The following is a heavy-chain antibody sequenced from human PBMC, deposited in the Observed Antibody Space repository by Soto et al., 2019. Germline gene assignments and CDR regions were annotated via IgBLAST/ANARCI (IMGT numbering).Heavy chain of an antibody. D-gene: IGHD5-18*01. Sequence: QVQLVDSGGDVVQPGGSLRLSCAASRFTFSSYAMHWVRQAPGKGLEWVSLISYDGSNKYYTDSVKGRFTISRDNSKNTLFLQMDSLRAEDMATYYCARDGLPSHTLDGSYRWGQGTIVTVSS. CDR1: RFTFSSYA. V-gene: IGHV3-30-3*01. CDR2: ISYDGSNK. CDR3: ARDGLPSHTLDGSYR. J-gene: IGHJ3*02.